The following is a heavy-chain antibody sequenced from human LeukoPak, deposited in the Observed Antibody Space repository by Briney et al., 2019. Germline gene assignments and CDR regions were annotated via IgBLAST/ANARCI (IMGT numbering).Heavy chain of an antibody. V-gene: IGHV4-34*01. CDR1: GGSFSGYY. Sequence: SETLSLTCAVYGGSFSGYYWSWIRQPPGKGLEWIGEINHSGSTNYNPSLKSRVTISVDTSKNLFSLKLSSVTAADTAVYYCPRAGGVAAPLWGQETLVPVSS. D-gene: IGHD6-19*01. CDR2: INHSGST. J-gene: IGHJ4*02. CDR3: PRAGGVAAPL.